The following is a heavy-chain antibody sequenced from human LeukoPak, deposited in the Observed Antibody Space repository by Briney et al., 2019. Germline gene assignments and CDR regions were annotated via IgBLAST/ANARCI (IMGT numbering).Heavy chain of an antibody. CDR1: GGSFSGYY. Sequence: SETLSLTCAVYGGSFSGYYWSWTRQPPGKGLEWIGEINHSGSTNYNPSLKSRVTISVDTSKNQFSLKLSSVTAADTAVYYCAREIGLGIVVVPAAMVPDYYYYYMDVWGKGTTVTISS. J-gene: IGHJ6*03. D-gene: IGHD2-2*03. V-gene: IGHV4-34*01. CDR3: AREIGLGIVVVPAAMVPDYYYYYMDV. CDR2: INHSGST.